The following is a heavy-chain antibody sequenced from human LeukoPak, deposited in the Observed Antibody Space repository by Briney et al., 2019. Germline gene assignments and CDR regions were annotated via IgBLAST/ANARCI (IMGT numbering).Heavy chain of an antibody. V-gene: IGHV1-8*01. CDR3: ARDGLHGSGHRYYYYYYMDV. Sequence: ASVKVSCKASGYTFTSYDINWVRQATGQGLGWMGWMNPNSGNTGYAQKLQGRVTMTTDTSTSTAYMELRSLRSDDTAVYYCARDGLHGSGHRYYYYYYMDVWGKGTTVTVSS. J-gene: IGHJ6*03. CDR2: MNPNSGNT. D-gene: IGHD3-10*01. CDR1: GYTFTSYD.